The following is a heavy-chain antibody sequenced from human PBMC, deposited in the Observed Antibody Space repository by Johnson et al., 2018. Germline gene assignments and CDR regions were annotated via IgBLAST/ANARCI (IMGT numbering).Heavy chain of an antibody. CDR3: ARALWAASPLYGMDV. D-gene: IGHD3/OR15-3a*01. V-gene: IGHV3-33*05. CDR2: ISYDGSNK. Sequence: QVQLVESGGGVVQPGRSLRLSCAASGFTFSSYGMHWVRQAPGKGLEWVAVISYDGSNKYYADSVKGRFTISRDNSKNTLYLQMNSLRAEDTAVYYWARALWAASPLYGMDVWGQGTTVTVSS. CDR1: GFTFSSYG. J-gene: IGHJ6*02.